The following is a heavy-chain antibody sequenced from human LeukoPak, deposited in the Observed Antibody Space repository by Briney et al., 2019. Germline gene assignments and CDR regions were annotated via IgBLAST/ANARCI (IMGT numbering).Heavy chain of an antibody. V-gene: IGHV4-34*01. D-gene: IGHD3-16*01. Sequence: SETLSLTCAVYGVSFNSYYWSWVRQPPGKGLEWIGEINHSGSTNYNPSLKSRVTISVDTSKNQFSLKLSSVTAADTAVYYCARPIRWGAFDIWGQGTMVTVSS. CDR2: INHSGST. CDR3: ARPIRWGAFDI. CDR1: GVSFNSYY. J-gene: IGHJ3*02.